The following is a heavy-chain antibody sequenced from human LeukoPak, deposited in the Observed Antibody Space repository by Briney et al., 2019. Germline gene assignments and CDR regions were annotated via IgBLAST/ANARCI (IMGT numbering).Heavy chain of an antibody. Sequence: GGSLRLSCAASGFTFDDYAMHWVRQAPGEGLEWVSGISWNSGSIGYADSVKGRFTISRDNAKNSLYLQMNSLRAEDTALYYCAKELPAAGLDYWGQGTLVTVSS. J-gene: IGHJ4*02. V-gene: IGHV3-9*01. CDR3: AKELPAAGLDY. D-gene: IGHD6-13*01. CDR2: ISWNSGSI. CDR1: GFTFDDYA.